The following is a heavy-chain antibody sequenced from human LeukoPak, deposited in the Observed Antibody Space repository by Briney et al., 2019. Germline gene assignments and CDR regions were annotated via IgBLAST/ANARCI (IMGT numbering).Heavy chain of an antibody. CDR1: GFTFDDYA. CDR3: AKDIGVYSGSYFDY. D-gene: IGHD1-26*01. V-gene: IGHV3-9*01. J-gene: IGHJ4*02. Sequence: GGSLRLSCAASGFTFDDYAMHWVRQAPGKGLEWVSGISWNSGSIGYADSVKGRFTISRDNAKNSLYLQMNSLRAEDTALYYCAKDIGVYSGSYFDYWGQGTLVTVSS. CDR2: ISWNSGSI.